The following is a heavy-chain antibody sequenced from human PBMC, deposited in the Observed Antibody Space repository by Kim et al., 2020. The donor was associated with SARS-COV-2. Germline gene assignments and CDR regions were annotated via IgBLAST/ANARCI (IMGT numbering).Heavy chain of an antibody. CDR1: GYTFTSYG. D-gene: IGHD3-16*02. CDR2: ISAYNGNT. J-gene: IGHJ5*02. CDR3: AREGRLDYVWGSYRYTGRDWFDP. Sequence: ASVKVSCKASGYTFTSYGISWVRQAPGQGLEWMGWISAYNGNTNYAQKLQGRVTMTTDTSTSTAYMELRSLRSDDTAVYYCAREGRLDYVWGSYRYTGRDWFDPWGQGTLVTVSS. V-gene: IGHV1-18*04.